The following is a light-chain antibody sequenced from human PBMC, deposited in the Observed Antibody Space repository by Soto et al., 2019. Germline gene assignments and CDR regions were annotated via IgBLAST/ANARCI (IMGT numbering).Light chain of an antibody. V-gene: IGLV2-8*01. CDR3: SSYAGSNNLL. CDR2: EVS. CDR1: SSDVGGYNY. Sequence: QSALTQPPSASGSPGQSVTISCTGTSSDVGGYNYVSWYQQHPGKAPKPMIHEVSKRPSGVPDRFSGSKSGNTASLTVSGLQAEDEADYYCSSYAGSNNLLFGGGTKLTVL. J-gene: IGLJ2*01.